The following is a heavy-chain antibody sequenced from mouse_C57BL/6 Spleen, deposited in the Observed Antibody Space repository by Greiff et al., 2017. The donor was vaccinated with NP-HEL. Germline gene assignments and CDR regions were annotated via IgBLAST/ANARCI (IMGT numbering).Heavy chain of an antibody. D-gene: IGHD1-1*01. CDR1: GYTFTDYE. J-gene: IGHJ3*01. CDR2: IDPETGGT. V-gene: IGHV1-15*01. CDR3: TRSRIITTVVATRGFAY. Sequence: VQLQQSGAELVRPGASVTLSCKASGYTFTDYEMHWVKQTPVHGLEWIGAIDPETGGTAYNQKFKGKAILTADKSSSTAYMELRSLTSEDSAVYYCTRSRIITTVVATRGFAYWGQGTLVTVSA.